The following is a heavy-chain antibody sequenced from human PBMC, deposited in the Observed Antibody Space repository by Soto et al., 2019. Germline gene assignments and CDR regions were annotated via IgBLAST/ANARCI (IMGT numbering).Heavy chain of an antibody. V-gene: IGHV4-59*01. Sequence: SETLSLTCTVSGGSISSYYWSWIRQPPGKGLEWLGYIYYSGSTNCNPSLKSRVTISVDTSKNQFSLTLSSVTAADTAVYYCARDKRRDYYDSSGYSLFDYWGQGTLVTVSS. CDR1: GGSISSYY. J-gene: IGHJ4*02. CDR3: ARDKRRDYYDSSGYSLFDY. D-gene: IGHD3-22*01. CDR2: IYYSGST.